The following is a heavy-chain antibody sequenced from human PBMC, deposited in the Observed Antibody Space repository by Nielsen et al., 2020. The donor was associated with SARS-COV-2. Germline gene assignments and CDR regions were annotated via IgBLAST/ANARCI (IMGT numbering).Heavy chain of an antibody. V-gene: IGHV1-24*01. CDR1: GGALTLFS. J-gene: IGHJ3*02. D-gene: IGHD2-2*02. CDR3: ARAYCSSTTCYRHAFDI. Sequence: ASVKVSCKVSGGALTLFSMHWVRQAPGKGLEWMGEFDPQDGETTYAQKFQGRVTMTRDTSTSTVYMELSSLRSEDSAVYFCARAYCSSTTCYRHAFDIWGQGTLVTVSS. CDR2: FDPQDGET.